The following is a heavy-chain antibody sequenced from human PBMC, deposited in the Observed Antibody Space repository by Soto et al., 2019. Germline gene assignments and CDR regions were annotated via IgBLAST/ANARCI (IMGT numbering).Heavy chain of an antibody. CDR2: MSYDGTTK. D-gene: IGHD3-10*01. CDR1: GFIFSNYV. Sequence: QVQLVESGGGVVQPGRSLRLSCAASGFIFSNYVMYWVRQAPGKGLDWVAFMSYDGTTKSYADSVKGRFTISRDNSQNNLYLQMNSLRPEDTGVYYCAREVIWSRYFDYLGQGTLVTVSS. J-gene: IGHJ4*02. V-gene: IGHV3-30-3*01. CDR3: AREVIWSRYFDY.